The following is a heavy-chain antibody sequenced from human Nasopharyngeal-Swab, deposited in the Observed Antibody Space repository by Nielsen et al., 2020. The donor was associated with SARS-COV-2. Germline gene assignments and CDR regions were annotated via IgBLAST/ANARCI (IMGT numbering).Heavy chain of an antibody. Sequence: SVKVSCKASGGTFSSYAISWVRQAPGQGLEWMGGIIPIFGTANYAQKFQGSVTITADESTSTAYMELSSLRSEDTAVYYCARGIVVVPTAMDYYYYGMDVWGQGTTVTVSS. CDR1: GGTFSSYA. D-gene: IGHD2-2*01. J-gene: IGHJ6*02. CDR3: ARGIVVVPTAMDYYYYGMDV. V-gene: IGHV1-69*13. CDR2: IIPIFGTA.